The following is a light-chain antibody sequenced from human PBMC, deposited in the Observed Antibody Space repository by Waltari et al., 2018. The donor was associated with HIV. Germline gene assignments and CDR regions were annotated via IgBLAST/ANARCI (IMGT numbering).Light chain of an antibody. CDR1: ALPKQY. J-gene: IGLJ3*02. CDR3: ESAHSSLWV. V-gene: IGLV3-25*03. CDR2: KDS. Sequence: SYELTQPPSVSVSPGQTARITCSGDALPKQYAYWYQQKAGQAPVLVIYKDSERPSGIPERFSGSSSGTTVTLTISGVQAEDEADYYGESAHSSLWVFGGGTKLTVL.